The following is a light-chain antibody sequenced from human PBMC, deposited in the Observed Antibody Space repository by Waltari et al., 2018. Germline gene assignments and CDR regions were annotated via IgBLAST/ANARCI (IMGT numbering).Light chain of an antibody. Sequence: QSALTQPAPVSGSTGQSVSISCTGPSNDVGGYGHFSWYQQFPGKAPKLMIYEVSYRPSGVSSRFSGSKSGNTASLTISGLQAEDEAVYYCSSHTSTVPHVFGTGTKVTVV. J-gene: IGLJ1*01. V-gene: IGLV2-14*01. CDR3: SSHTSTVPHV. CDR2: EVS. CDR1: SNDVGGYGH.